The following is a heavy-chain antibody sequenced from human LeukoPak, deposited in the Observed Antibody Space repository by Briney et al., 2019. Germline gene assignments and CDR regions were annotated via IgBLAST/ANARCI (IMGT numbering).Heavy chain of an antibody. J-gene: IGHJ5*02. CDR1: GGSISSYY. CDR3: ARSIAAAGTRNWFDP. V-gene: IGHV4-59*08. D-gene: IGHD6-13*01. Sequence: SETLSLTCTVSGGSISSYYWSWIRQPPGKGLEWIGYIYCSGSTNYNPSLKSRVTISVDTSKNQFSLKLSSVTAADTAVYYCARSIAAAGTRNWFDPWGQGTLVTVSS. CDR2: IYCSGST.